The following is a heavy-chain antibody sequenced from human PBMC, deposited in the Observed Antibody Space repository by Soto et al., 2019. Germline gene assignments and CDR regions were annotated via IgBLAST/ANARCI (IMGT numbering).Heavy chain of an antibody. CDR2: IDARSNYI. J-gene: IGHJ4*02. CDR3: VRENEMAGATSAFEY. D-gene: IGHD1-26*01. Sequence: EVQLVESGGGLVKPGGSLRVSCEASGFRFNSYSMNWVRQAPQKGLEWVSLIDARSNYIYYADSVKGRITISRDNARNSLYLQMDSLRVEDTAVYYCVRENEMAGATSAFEYWGQGTPVTVSS. V-gene: IGHV3-21*02. CDR1: GFRFNSYS.